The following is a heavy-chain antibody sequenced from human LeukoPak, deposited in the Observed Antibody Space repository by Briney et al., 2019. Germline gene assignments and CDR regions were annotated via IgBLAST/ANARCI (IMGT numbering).Heavy chain of an antibody. V-gene: IGHV4-59*08. D-gene: IGHD1-26*01. Sequence: SETLSLTCTVSGGSISSYYWSWIRQPPGKGLEWTGYIYYSGRTNYNPSLKSRVTISVDTSKNQFSLKLSSVTAADTAVYYCARPSYSGSYYDFDYWGQGTLVTVSS. CDR3: ARPSYSGSYYDFDY. CDR1: GGSISSYY. CDR2: IYYSGRT. J-gene: IGHJ4*02.